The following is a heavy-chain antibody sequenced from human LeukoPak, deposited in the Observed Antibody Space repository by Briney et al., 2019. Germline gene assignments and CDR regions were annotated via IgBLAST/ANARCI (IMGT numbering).Heavy chain of an antibody. J-gene: IGHJ4*02. CDR2: ISAYNGNT. V-gene: IGHV1-18*01. CDR3: ARVQYSSSSVHPPPPYY. Sequence: GASVKVSCKASGYTFTSYCISWVRQAPGQGLEWMGWISAYNGNTNSAQKLQGILTMTTDTSTSTAYMELRSLRSDDTAVYYCARVQYSSSSVHPPPPYYWGQGTLVTVSS. CDR1: GYTFTSYC. D-gene: IGHD6-6*01.